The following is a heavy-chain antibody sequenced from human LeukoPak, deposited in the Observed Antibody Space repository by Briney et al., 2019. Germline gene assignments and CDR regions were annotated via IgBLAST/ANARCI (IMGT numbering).Heavy chain of an antibody. CDR1: GFTFDDYA. D-gene: IGHD3-10*01. Sequence: PGGSLRLSCSASGFTFDDYAMHWVRQAPGKGLEWVSGISWSSGSVDYADSVKGRFTISRDNAKNSLYLQMNSLRAEDTALYYCAKDIRASGYYYYGMDVWGQGTTVTVSS. J-gene: IGHJ6*02. CDR3: AKDIRASGYYYYGMDV. V-gene: IGHV3-9*01. CDR2: ISWSSGSV.